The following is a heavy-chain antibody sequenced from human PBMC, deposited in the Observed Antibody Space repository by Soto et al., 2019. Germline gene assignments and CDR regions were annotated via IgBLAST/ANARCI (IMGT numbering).Heavy chain of an antibody. D-gene: IGHD3-10*01. Sequence: PWGSLRLSCVASGFTLSSDSMNWVRQAPGQGLEWISYISSGSDTIYYADSVKGRFTVSRDNAKNSLYLQMNSLRDDDTAVYYCAIRGQWVLFYEALDVCGQVTTFPLSS. CDR2: ISSGSDTI. V-gene: IGHV3-48*02. CDR3: AIRGQWVLFYEALDV. J-gene: IGHJ6*02. CDR1: GFTLSSDS.